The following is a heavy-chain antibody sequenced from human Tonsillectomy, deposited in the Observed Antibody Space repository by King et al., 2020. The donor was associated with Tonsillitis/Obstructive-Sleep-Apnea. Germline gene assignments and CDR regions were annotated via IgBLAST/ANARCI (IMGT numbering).Heavy chain of an antibody. D-gene: IGHD3-10*01. V-gene: IGHV4-4*02. CDR2: IHHSGST. Sequence: VQLQESGPGLVKPSGTLSLTCAVSGGSISTSNWWNWVRQPPGKGLEWIGEIHHSGSTNYNPSLKSRLTISVDTSKNQFSLTLSSVTAADTAVYYCARSVGDYFGSGSYYNYFGYWGQGTLVTVSS. CDR1: GGSISTSNW. J-gene: IGHJ4*02. CDR3: ARSVGDYFGSGSYYNYFGY.